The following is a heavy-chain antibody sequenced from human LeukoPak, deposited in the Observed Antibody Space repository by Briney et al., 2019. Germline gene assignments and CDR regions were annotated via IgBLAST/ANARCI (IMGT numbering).Heavy chain of an antibody. J-gene: IGHJ6*03. D-gene: IGHD1-14*01. V-gene: IGHV1-2*02. CDR3: ARGSQNHWNYYYMDV. Sequence: ASVKVSCKASGYTFTGYYMHWVRQAPGQGLEWMGWINPNSGGTNYAQKFQGRVTITRNTSISTAYMELTSLRSEDTAVYYCARGSQNHWNYYYMDVWGKGTTVTASS. CDR1: GYTFTGYY. CDR2: INPNSGGT.